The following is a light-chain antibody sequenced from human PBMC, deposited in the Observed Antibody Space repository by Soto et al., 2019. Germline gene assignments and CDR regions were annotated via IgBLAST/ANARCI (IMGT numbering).Light chain of an antibody. CDR2: DVS. CDR3: SGYTSSGKVL. Sequence: QSVLTQPASVSGSPGQSITISCTGTSSDVGGYNYVSWYQQHPGIAPKLMIHDVSKRPSGISDRFSGSKSGNTASLPISRLRSAAEGDYYCSGYTSSGKVLFGGGTKLTVL. J-gene: IGLJ2*01. CDR1: SSDVGGYNY. V-gene: IGLV2-14*03.